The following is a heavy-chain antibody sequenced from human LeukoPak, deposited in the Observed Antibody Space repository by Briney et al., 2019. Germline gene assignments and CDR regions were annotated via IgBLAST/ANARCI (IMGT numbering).Heavy chain of an antibody. CDR1: GGTFSSYA. V-gene: IGHV1-69*04. D-gene: IGHD3-22*01. J-gene: IGHJ5*02. Sequence: SVKVSCKASGGTFSSYAISWVRQAPGQGLEWMGRIIPVFDVTNYAQKFQGRVTITADKSTSTAYMDLSSLRFEDTAVYYCARDLKYDSSGYHHNWFDPWGQGTLVTVSS. CDR3: ARDLKYDSSGYHHNWFDP. CDR2: IIPVFDVT.